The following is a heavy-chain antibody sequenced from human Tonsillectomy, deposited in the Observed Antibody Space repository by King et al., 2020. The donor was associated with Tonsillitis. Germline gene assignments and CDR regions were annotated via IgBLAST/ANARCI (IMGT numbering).Heavy chain of an antibody. CDR3: TREEAGTNVDY. D-gene: IGHD6-19*01. CDR2: ISHIGST. Sequence: VQLQESGPGLVKPSETLSLTCTVSGYSISSGYYWGWIRQFPGKGLEWIGSISHIGSTFYNPSLKSRVSVSLDTSKNQFALKLTSVTAADTALFYCTREEAGTNVDYWGQGVLVTVSS. J-gene: IGHJ4*02. V-gene: IGHV4-38-2*02. CDR1: GYSISSGYY.